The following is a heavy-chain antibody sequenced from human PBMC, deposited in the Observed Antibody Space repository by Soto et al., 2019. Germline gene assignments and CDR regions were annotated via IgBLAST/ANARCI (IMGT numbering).Heavy chain of an antibody. Sequence: QVQLVESGGGVVQPGRSLRLSCAASGFTFSSYGMHWVRQAPGKGLEWVAVISYDGSNKYYADSVKGRFTISRDHSKNTLYLQMNSMRAEDTAVYYCAKDKGIVGATPHYWGQGTLVTVSS. CDR2: ISYDGSNK. D-gene: IGHD1-26*01. V-gene: IGHV3-30*18. CDR1: GFTFSSYG. CDR3: AKDKGIVGATPHY. J-gene: IGHJ4*02.